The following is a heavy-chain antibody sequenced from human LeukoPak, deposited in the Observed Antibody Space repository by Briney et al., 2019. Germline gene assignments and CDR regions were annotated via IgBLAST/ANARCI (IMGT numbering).Heavy chain of an antibody. CDR2: ISGSGGST. J-gene: IGHJ4*02. D-gene: IGHD6-25*01. CDR1: GFTFSSYS. CDR3: ARGTGYNTGRSVDY. V-gene: IGHV3-23*01. Sequence: GGSLRLSCAASGFTFSSYSMTWVRQAPGKGLEWVSAISGSGGSTYYADSVKGRFTISRDNSKNTLYLQMNSLRAEDTAVYYCARGTGYNTGRSVDYWGQGTLVTVSS.